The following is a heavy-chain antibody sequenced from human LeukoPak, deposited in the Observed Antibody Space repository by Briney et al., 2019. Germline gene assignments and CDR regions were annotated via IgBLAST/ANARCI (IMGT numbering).Heavy chain of an antibody. CDR2: IYYTGST. CDR3: ARFTTYYYDGITYSSPYYFDY. V-gene: IGHV4-59*01. Sequence: SETLSLTCTVSGGSIISYYCNWIRQPPGKGLEWIGYIYYTGSTNYNPSLKSRVAISADASKNQLSLKLISVTAADTAVYYCARFTTYYYDGITYSSPYYFDYWGQGTLVTVSS. CDR1: GGSIISYY. D-gene: IGHD3-22*01. J-gene: IGHJ4*02.